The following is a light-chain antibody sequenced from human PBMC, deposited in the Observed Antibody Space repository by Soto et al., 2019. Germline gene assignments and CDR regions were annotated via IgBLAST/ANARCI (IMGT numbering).Light chain of an antibody. CDR2: EVT. V-gene: IGLV2-14*01. CDR1: SSDIGAYDY. CDR3: KSYAGSNTYV. J-gene: IGLJ1*01. Sequence: SALTQPASVSGSPGQSITISCTGTSSDIGAYDYVSWYQQYPGRVPKLLIHEVTNRPSGVSDRFSGSKSGNTASLTISGLQTEDEADYYCKSYAGSNTYVFGSGTKVTV.